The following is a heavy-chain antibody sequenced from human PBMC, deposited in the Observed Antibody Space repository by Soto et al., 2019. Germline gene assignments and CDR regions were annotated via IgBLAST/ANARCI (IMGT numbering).Heavy chain of an antibody. Sequence: PSETLSLTCNVSGGSIRSYYWSWVRQPAGKALEWIGRVYTTGSTNYNPSLRSRVSISVDTSKNQFSLTVTSVTAADTAVYYCAREGASGFGMDVWRQGTTVTVSS. J-gene: IGHJ6*02. CDR1: GGSIRSYY. CDR3: AREGASGFGMDV. CDR2: VYTTGST. D-gene: IGHD1-26*01. V-gene: IGHV4-4*07.